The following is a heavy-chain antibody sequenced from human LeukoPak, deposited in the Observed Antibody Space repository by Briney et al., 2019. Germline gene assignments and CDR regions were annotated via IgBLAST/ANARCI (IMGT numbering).Heavy chain of an antibody. V-gene: IGHV3-23*01. CDR3: AKDPDIVVVVAATRDRYFDY. Sequence: PGGSLRLSCAASGFTFSSYAMSWVRQAPGKGLEWVSAISGSGGSTYYADSVKGRFTISRDNSKNTLYLQMNSLRAEDTAVYYCAKDPDIVVVVAATRDRYFDYWGQGTLVTVSS. CDR2: ISGSGGST. CDR1: GFTFSSYA. J-gene: IGHJ4*02. D-gene: IGHD2-15*01.